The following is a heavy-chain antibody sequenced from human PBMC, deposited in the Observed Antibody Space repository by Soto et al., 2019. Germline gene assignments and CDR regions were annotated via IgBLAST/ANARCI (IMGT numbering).Heavy chain of an antibody. Sequence: EVQLVESGGGLVQPGGSVKLSCAASGFTFSVSSMHWVRQASGKGLEWVGRIRSKANTYATTYAESLNGRFTISRDDSKNTAYLQMNNLKAEDTAVYYCTIEGAGFGPWGQGTLVTVSS. D-gene: IGHD1-26*01. J-gene: IGHJ5*02. V-gene: IGHV3-73*01. CDR1: GFTFSVSS. CDR3: TIEGAGFGP. CDR2: IRSKANTYAT.